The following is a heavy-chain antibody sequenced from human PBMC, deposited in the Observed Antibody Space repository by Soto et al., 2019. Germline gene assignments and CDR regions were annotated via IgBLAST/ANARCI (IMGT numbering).Heavy chain of an antibody. CDR2: ISAYNGNT. V-gene: IGHV1-18*01. CDR3: ARTGYSSGWFEGQGYYYYMDV. CDR1: GYTFTSYG. Sequence: ASVKVSCKASGYTFTSYGISWVRQAPGQGLEWMGWISAYNGNTNYAQKLQGRVTMTTDTSTSTAYMELRSLRSDDTAVYYCARTGYSSGWFEGQGYYYYMDVWGKGTTVTVSS. J-gene: IGHJ6*03. D-gene: IGHD6-19*01.